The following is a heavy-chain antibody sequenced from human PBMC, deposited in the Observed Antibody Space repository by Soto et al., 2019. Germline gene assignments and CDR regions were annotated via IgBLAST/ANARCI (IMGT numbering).Heavy chain of an antibody. CDR3: AREVRTTVTTHYYYYYYMDV. Sequence: GGSLRLSCAASGFTFSSYSMNWVRQAPGKGLEWFSSISSSSSYIYYADSVKGRFTISRDNAKNSLYLQMNSLRAEDTAVYYCAREVRTTVTTHYYYYYYMDVWGKGTTVTVSS. J-gene: IGHJ6*03. V-gene: IGHV3-21*01. D-gene: IGHD4-17*01. CDR2: ISSSSSYI. CDR1: GFTFSSYS.